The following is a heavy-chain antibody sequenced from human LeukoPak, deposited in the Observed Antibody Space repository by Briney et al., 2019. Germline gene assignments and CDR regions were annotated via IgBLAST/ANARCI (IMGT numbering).Heavy chain of an antibody. Sequence: GGSLRLSCAASGFTFSSYSMNWVRQAQGEGLEWVSSISSSSSYIYYADSVKGRFTISRDNAKNSLYLQMNSLRAEDTAVYYCARDGHGDYFDYWGQGTLVTVSS. D-gene: IGHD4-17*01. CDR1: GFTFSSYS. J-gene: IGHJ4*02. CDR3: ARDGHGDYFDY. CDR2: ISSSSSYI. V-gene: IGHV3-21*01.